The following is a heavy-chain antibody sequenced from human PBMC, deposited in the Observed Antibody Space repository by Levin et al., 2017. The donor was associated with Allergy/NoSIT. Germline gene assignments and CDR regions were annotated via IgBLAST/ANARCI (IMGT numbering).Heavy chain of an antibody. Sequence: ASETLSLTCTVSGGSISSYYWSWIRQPPGKGLEYIGFIYFSGTSNYNPSLKSRVTMSVDTSKNQFSLKLTSVTAADTAVYYCAREIGQLGWFDPWGQGTLVTVSS. CDR1: GGSISSYY. D-gene: IGHD6-6*01. J-gene: IGHJ5*02. V-gene: IGHV4-59*01. CDR2: IYFSGTS. CDR3: AREIGQLGWFDP.